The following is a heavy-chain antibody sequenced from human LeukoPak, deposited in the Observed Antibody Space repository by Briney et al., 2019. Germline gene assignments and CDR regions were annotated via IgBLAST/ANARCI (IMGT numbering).Heavy chain of an antibody. Sequence: ASVKVSCKASGYTFTSYYMHWVRQAPGQGLEWMGWISAYNGNTNYAQKLQGRVTMTTDTSTSTAYMELRSLRSDDTAVYYCARPAYYCGGDCYPHWGQGTLVTVSS. CDR3: ARPAYYCGGDCYPH. CDR2: ISAYNGNT. CDR1: GYTFTSYY. D-gene: IGHD2-21*02. V-gene: IGHV1-18*04. J-gene: IGHJ4*02.